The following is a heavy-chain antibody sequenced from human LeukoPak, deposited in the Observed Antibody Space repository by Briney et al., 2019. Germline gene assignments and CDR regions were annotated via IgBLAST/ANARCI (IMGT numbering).Heavy chain of an antibody. CDR1: GFTFSSYA. CDR3: ARGDIVVVPAAFDY. D-gene: IGHD2-2*01. V-gene: IGHV3-48*01. Sequence: GGSLRLSCAASGFTFSSYAMSWVRQAPGKGLEWVSYISSSSSTIYYADSVKGRFTISRDNAKNSLYLQMNSLRAEDTAVYYCARGDIVVVPAAFDYWGQGTLVTVSS. J-gene: IGHJ4*02. CDR2: ISSSSSTI.